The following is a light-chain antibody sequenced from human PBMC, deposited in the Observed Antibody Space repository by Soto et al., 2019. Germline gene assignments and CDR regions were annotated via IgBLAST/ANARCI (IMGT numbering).Light chain of an antibody. CDR2: GAS. V-gene: IGKV3-20*01. J-gene: IGKJ1*01. CDR1: QSISSN. Sequence: EIVKTPSPSTLAVPPGKKATLFCRASQSISSNLAWYQQKPGQAPRLLIYGASNRATGIPDRFSGSGSGTDFTLTISRLEPEDFAVYYCQQYGSSGTFGQGTKVDI. CDR3: QQYGSSGT.